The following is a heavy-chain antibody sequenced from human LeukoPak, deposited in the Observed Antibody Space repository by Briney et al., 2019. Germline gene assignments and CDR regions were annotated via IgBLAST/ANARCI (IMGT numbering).Heavy chain of an antibody. V-gene: IGHV1-46*01. CDR2: INPSGSST. CDR1: GYTFTSYD. Sequence: ASVKVSCKASGYTFTSYDINWVRQASGQGLEWMGLINPSGSSTTYAQKFQGRVTMTRDISTSTDYMELTSLTSDDTAVYYWARDNSLGDTAWWFDPWGQGALVTVSP. J-gene: IGHJ5*02. D-gene: IGHD1-26*01. CDR3: ARDNSLGDTAWWFDP.